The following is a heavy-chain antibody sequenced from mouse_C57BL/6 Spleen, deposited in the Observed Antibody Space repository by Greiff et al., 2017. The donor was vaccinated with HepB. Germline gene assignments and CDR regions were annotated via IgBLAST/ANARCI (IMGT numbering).Heavy chain of an antibody. D-gene: IGHD1-1*01. CDR1: GFTFSDYG. Sequence: EVKLLESGGGLVKPGGSLKLSCAASGFTFSDYGMHWVRQAPEKGLEWVAYISSGSSTIYYADTVKGRFTISRDNAKNTLFLQMTSLRSEDTAMYYCARSRSNWYFDVWGTGTTVTVSS. CDR2: ISSGSSTI. J-gene: IGHJ1*03. V-gene: IGHV5-17*01. CDR3: ARSRSNWYFDV.